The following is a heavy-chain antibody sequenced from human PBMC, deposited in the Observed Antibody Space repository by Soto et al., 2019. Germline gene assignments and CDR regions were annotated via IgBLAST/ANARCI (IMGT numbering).Heavy chain of an antibody. V-gene: IGHV4-34*01. J-gene: IGHJ4*02. CDR2: INHSGST. CDR3: ATHRS. CDR1: GGSFSGYY. Sequence: QVQLQQWGAGLLKPSETLSLTCAVYGGSFSGYYWSWIRQPPGKGLEWIGEINHSGSTNYNPSLTRRVTIPVDRSKNQFSPKLSAVTAAATPVSYCATHRSWGQGTLVTVSS.